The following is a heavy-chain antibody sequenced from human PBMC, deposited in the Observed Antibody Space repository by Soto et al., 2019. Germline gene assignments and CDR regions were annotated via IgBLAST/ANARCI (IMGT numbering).Heavy chain of an antibody. D-gene: IGHD3-22*01. V-gene: IGHV1-3*01. Sequence: GASVKVSCKASGYTFTSYAMHWVRQAPGQRLEWMGWINAGNGNTKYSQKFQGRVTITRDTSASTAYMELSSLRSEDTAVYYCARLPYYYDSSGHKLEDYYYYGMDVWGQGTTVTVSS. CDR1: GYTFTSYA. CDR3: ARLPYYYDSSGHKLEDYYYYGMDV. CDR2: INAGNGNT. J-gene: IGHJ6*02.